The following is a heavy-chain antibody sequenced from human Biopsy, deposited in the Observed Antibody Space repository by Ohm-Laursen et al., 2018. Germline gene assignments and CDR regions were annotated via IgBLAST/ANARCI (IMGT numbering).Heavy chain of an antibody. CDR2: NIPILGTG. V-gene: IGHV1-69*06. Sequence: SSVTVSCKAPGGTFSNYGVNWVRQAPGQGLEWLGGNIPILGTGNYAQKFQDRVTVAADTSTSTATMELRSLRSDDTAVYYCATKLTGYFHHWGQRTLVIVSS. CDR3: ATKLTGYFHH. J-gene: IGHJ1*01. CDR1: GGTFSNYG. D-gene: IGHD3-9*01.